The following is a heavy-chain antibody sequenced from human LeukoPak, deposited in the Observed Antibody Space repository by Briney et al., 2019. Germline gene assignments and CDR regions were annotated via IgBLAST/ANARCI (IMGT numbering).Heavy chain of an antibody. J-gene: IGHJ3*02. D-gene: IGHD3-10*01. V-gene: IGHV4-34*01. Sequence: PSETLSLTCAVYGGSFSGYYWSWIRQPPGKGLEWIGEINHSGSTNYNPSLKSRVTISVDTSKNQFSLKLSSVTAADTAVYYCARVRDDACDIWGQGTMVTASS. CDR2: INHSGST. CDR1: GGSFSGYY. CDR3: ARVRDDACDI.